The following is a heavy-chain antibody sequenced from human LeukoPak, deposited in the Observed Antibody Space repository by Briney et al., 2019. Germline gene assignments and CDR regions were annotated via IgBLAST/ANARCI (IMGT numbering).Heavy chain of an antibody. CDR2: IRASGRTT. J-gene: IGHJ4*02. CDR3: AKDLAGSGLYGGIDF. D-gene: IGHD6-19*01. Sequence: GGTLRLSCAASGFNFGNYGMNWVRQAPGKGLEWVSGIRASGRTTDYADSVKGRFTISRDTSKNTLHLQMNSLRAEDTAVYYCAKDLAGSGLYGGIDFWGQGTLVTVSS. CDR1: GFNFGNYG. V-gene: IGHV3-23*01.